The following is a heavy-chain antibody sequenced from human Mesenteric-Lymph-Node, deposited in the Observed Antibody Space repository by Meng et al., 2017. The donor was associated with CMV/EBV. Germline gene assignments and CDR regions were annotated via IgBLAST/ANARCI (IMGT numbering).Heavy chain of an antibody. D-gene: IGHD6-13*01. Sequence: GESLKISCAASEFIFNNYGIHWLRQAPGKGLEWLSFIDINGENRYNVDIVKGRFIVSKDKSKNTVFLQMNSLRVEDTAVYYCARRYINSWYSFDYWGPGTLVTVSS. CDR3: ARRYINSWYSFDY. J-gene: IGHJ4*02. V-gene: IGHV3-30*02. CDR2: IDINGENR. CDR1: EFIFNNYG.